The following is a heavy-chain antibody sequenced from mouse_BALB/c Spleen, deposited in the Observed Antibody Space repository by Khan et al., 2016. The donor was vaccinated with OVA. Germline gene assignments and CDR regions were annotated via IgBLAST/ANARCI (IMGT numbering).Heavy chain of an antibody. D-gene: IGHD1-1*01. CDR1: GYSITSDYA. J-gene: IGHJ2*01. Sequence: EVQLQESGPGLVKPSQSLSLTCTVTGYSITSDYAWNWIRQFPGNKLEWMGFISYSGNTKYNPSLKSRFSITRDTSKNQFFLHLNSVTIEDTATYYCARVYGGYLDYWGQGTTLTVSS. V-gene: IGHV3-2*02. CDR3: ARVYGGYLDY. CDR2: ISYSGNT.